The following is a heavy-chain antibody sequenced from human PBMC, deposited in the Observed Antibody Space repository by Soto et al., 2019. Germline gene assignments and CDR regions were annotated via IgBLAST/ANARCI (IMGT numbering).Heavy chain of an antibody. Sequence: EVQLVESGGGLVQPGGSLRLSCAASGFTFSRYWMHWVRQAPGKGLVWVSLIDIDGTTTSYADSVKGRFTISRDNAENTVYLQMNSLRAEDTAVYYCARGRLYYYDSCDDWGQGTPVTVSS. J-gene: IGHJ4*02. D-gene: IGHD3-22*01. CDR1: GFTFSRYW. V-gene: IGHV3-74*01. CDR2: IDIDGTTT. CDR3: ARGRLYYYDSCDD.